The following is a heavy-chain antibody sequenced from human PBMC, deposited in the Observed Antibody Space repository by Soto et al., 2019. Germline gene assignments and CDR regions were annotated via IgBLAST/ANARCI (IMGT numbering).Heavy chain of an antibody. D-gene: IGHD6-19*01. Sequence: EVQLLESGGGLVQPGESLRLSCAASGFTFSSYAMSWVRQAPGKGLEWVSAISGSGGNTYYADSVKGRFTLSRDNSKNTLYLQMNSLRAEDTAVYYCAKPANGWFSAFDIWCQGPMVTVSS. CDR2: ISGSGGNT. V-gene: IGHV3-23*01. CDR1: GFTFSSYA. J-gene: IGHJ3*02. CDR3: AKPANGWFSAFDI.